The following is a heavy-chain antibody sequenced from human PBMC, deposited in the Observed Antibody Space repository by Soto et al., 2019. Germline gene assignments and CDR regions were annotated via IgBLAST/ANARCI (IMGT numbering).Heavy chain of an antibody. CDR2: IYYSGST. CDR1: GGSISSYY. J-gene: IGHJ4*02. D-gene: IGHD3-10*01. V-gene: IGHV4-59*01. CDR3: ATNAVLLRFRLLQSYFDY. Sequence: PSETLSLTCTVSGGSISSYYWSWIRQPPGKGLEWIGYIYYSGSTNYNPSLKSRVTISVDTSKNQFSLKLSSVTAADTAVYYCATNAVLLRFRLLQSYFDYWGQGTLITVCS.